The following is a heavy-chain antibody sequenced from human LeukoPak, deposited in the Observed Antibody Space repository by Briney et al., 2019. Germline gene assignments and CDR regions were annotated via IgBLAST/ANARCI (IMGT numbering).Heavy chain of an antibody. D-gene: IGHD3-10*01. V-gene: IGHV3-74*01. CDR3: ARDSNSGSYSEY. CDR2: INPDGSVT. CDR1: GFTFSREW. J-gene: IGHJ4*02. Sequence: PGGSLRLSCAASGFTFSREWIHWVRQGPGKGLEWVSRINPDGSVTSHADSVKGRFTISRDNAKNTLYLQMNSLRADDTALYYCARDSNSGSYSEYWGLGTLVTVSS.